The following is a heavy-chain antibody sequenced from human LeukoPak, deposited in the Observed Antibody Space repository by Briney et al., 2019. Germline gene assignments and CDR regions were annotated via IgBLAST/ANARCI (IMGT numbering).Heavy chain of an antibody. D-gene: IGHD3-10*02. CDR3: AELGITMIGGV. J-gene: IGHJ6*04. CDR2: ISRNSGSI. Sequence: PGGSLRLSCAASGFTFDDYAMHWVRQAPGKGLEWVSGISRNSGSIEYADSVKGRFTISRDNAKNSLYLQMNSLRAEDTAVYYCAELGITMIGGVWGKGTTVTISS. CDR1: GFTFDDYA. V-gene: IGHV3-9*01.